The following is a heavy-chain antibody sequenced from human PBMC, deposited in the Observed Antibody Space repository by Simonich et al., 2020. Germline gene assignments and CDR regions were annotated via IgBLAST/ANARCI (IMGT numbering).Heavy chain of an antibody. D-gene: IGHD2-2*01. J-gene: IGHJ3*02. Sequence: QVQLVQSGAEVKKPGASVKVSCKASGYTFTGYYMHWVRQAPGQGLGGMGWTNPNRGGTNNAQKFKGRVTMTRDTSTSTAYMELSRLRSDDTAVYYCARDPVVPAAIRNAFDIWGQGTMVTVSS. CDR3: ARDPVVPAAIRNAFDI. CDR2: TNPNRGGT. CDR1: GYTFTGYY. V-gene: IGHV1-2*02.